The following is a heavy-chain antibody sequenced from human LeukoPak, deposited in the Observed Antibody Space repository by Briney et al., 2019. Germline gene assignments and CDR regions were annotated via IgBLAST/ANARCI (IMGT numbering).Heavy chain of an antibody. CDR2: IYYSGST. V-gene: IGHV4-30-4*01. D-gene: IGHD3-10*01. J-gene: IGHJ4*02. CDR1: GGSISSGDYY. CDR3: ARSSGVWFGELSSSFDY. Sequence: SETLSLTCTVSGGSISSGDYYWSWIRQPPGKGLEWIGYIYYSGSTYYNPSLKSRVTISVDTSKNQFSLKLSSVTAADTAVYYCARSSGVWFGELSSSFDYWDQGTLVTVSS.